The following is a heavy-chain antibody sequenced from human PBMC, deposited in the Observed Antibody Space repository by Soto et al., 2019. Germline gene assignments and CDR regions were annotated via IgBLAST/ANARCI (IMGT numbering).Heavy chain of an antibody. CDR1: GGTFSRYP. J-gene: IGHJ4*02. Sequence: SVKVSCKTSGGTFSRYPINWVRQAPGQGLEWMGGIVPNVGTVNYAQKFQGRVTITADKSTGTAYMEVSSLRSEDTALYYCARRDTSGFLRYFDNWGQGTLVTVSS. V-gene: IGHV1-69*06. D-gene: IGHD3-3*01. CDR3: ARRDTSGFLRYFDN. CDR2: IVPNVGTV.